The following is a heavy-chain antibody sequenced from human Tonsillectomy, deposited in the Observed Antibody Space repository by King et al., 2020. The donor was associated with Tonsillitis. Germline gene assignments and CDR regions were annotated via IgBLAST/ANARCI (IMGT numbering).Heavy chain of an antibody. CDR1: GFTFSSHA. J-gene: IGHJ4*02. CDR3: AKGKKRVGVLLGRSYFDY. V-gene: IGHV3-23*04. D-gene: IGHD3-10*01. Sequence: VQLVESGGGLVQPGGSLRLSCAASGFTFSSHAMSWARQAPGRGLEWVSALSGSGGSTYYADSVKSRLTIPRDNSKNTLYLQMNSLRAEDTAVYYCAKGKKRVGVLLGRSYFDYWGQGTLVSVSS. CDR2: LSGSGGST.